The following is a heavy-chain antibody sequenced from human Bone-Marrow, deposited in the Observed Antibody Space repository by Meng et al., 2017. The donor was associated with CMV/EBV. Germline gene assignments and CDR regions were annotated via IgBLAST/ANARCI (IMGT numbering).Heavy chain of an antibody. D-gene: IGHD2-2*01. CDR3: AKDIVDCSSTSCQYYYYYYGMDV. V-gene: IGHV3-33*06. CDR2: IWYDGSNK. Sequence: GESLKISCAASGFTFSSYAMSWVRQAPGKGLEWVAVIWYDGSNKYYADSVKGRFTISRDNSKNTLYLQMNSLRAEDTAVYYCAKDIVDCSSTSCQYYYYYYGMDVWGQGTTVTVSS. CDR1: GFTFSSYA. J-gene: IGHJ6*02.